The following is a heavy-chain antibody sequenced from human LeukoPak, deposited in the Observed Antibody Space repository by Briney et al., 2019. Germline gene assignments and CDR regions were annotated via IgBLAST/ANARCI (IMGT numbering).Heavy chain of an antibody. Sequence: GGSLRLSCAASGFTTHYWLNWVRQSPGKGLEWVAVISYDGSNKYYADSVKGRFTISRDNSKNTLYLQMNSLRAEDTAVHYCAREPLTYNYYYGMDVWGQGTTVTVSS. CDR1: GFTTHYW. V-gene: IGHV3-30*03. J-gene: IGHJ6*02. CDR3: AREPLTYNYYYGMDV. CDR2: ISYDGSNK.